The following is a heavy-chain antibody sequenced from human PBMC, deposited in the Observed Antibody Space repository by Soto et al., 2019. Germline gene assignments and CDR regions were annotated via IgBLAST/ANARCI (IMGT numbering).Heavy chain of an antibody. CDR2: ISSSSSTI. V-gene: IGHV3-48*02. CDR1: GFTFSSYS. CDR3: ARVKPHNWNDEGGMDV. D-gene: IGHD1-1*01. J-gene: IGHJ6*02. Sequence: GGSLRLSCAASGFTFSSYSMNWVRQAPGKGLEWVSYISSSSSTIYYADSVKGRFTISRDNAKNSLYLQMNSLRDEDTAVYYCARVKPHNWNDEGGMDVWGQGTTVTVSS.